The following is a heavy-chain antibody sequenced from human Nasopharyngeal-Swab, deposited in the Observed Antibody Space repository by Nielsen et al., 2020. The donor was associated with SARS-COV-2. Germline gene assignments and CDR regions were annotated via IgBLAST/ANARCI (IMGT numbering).Heavy chain of an antibody. D-gene: IGHD3-10*01. V-gene: IGHV3-21*01. Sequence: GESLKISCAASGFTFSSYTMNWVRQAPGKGLEWVSSISSSSSYIYYADSVKGRFTISRDSAKNSLFLQMNSLRAEDTAVYYCATYGPYYYGSGSYGFDYRGQGTLVTVSS. CDR1: GFTFSSYT. CDR3: ATYGPYYYGSGSYGFDY. CDR2: ISSSSSYI. J-gene: IGHJ4*02.